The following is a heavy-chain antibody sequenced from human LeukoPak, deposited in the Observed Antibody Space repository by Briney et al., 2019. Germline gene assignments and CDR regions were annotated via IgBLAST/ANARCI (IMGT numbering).Heavy chain of an antibody. Sequence: ASVKVSCKASGYTFTGHYMHWVRQAPGQGLEWMGWINPNSGGTNYAQKFQGRVTMTRDTSISTAYMELSRLRSDDTAVYYCARDRGYITMVRGVIDYWGQGTLVTVSS. CDR1: GYTFTGHY. CDR3: ARDRGYITMVRGVIDY. CDR2: INPNSGGT. J-gene: IGHJ4*02. D-gene: IGHD3-10*01. V-gene: IGHV1-2*02.